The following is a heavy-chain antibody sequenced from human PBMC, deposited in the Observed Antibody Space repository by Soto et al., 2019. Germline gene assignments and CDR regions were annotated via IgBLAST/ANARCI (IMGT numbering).Heavy chain of an antibody. J-gene: IGHJ4*02. CDR3: ATELSRWPYDLFAVDISFDN. V-gene: IGHV3-23*01. Sequence: LRLSCEVSGFTFENYAMNWVRRAPGKGLEWVSSISNIGGQTYYADSVKGRFTISRDMSKKTVHLRMNNLRADDTGVYFCATELSRWPYDLFAVDISFDNWGQGTPVTVSS. CDR2: ISNIGGQT. D-gene: IGHD3-9*01. CDR1: GFTFENYA.